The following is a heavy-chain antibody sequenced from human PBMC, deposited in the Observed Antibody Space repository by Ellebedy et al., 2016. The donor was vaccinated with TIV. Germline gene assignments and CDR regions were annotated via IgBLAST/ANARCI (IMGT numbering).Heavy chain of an antibody. CDR1: GFTLSNYG. V-gene: IGHV3-30*18. D-gene: IGHD1-26*01. J-gene: IGHJ4*02. Sequence: GESLKISCAASGFTLSNYGMHWVRQAPGKGLEWVAAISHDGAENYYADSVKGRFIISRDNSNNALYLQMNSLRVEDTAVYYCAKDTRIVGAAKGYFDCWGQGTLVTVSS. CDR3: AKDTRIVGAAKGYFDC. CDR2: ISHDGAEN.